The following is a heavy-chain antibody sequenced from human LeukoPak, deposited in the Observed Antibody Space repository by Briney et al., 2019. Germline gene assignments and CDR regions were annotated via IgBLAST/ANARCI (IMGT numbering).Heavy chain of an antibody. J-gene: IGHJ4*02. CDR1: GFTFSNYW. CDR3: VRDTGGSGSYPDY. D-gene: IGHD1-26*01. CDR2: IKGDGSEK. V-gene: IGHV3-7*01. Sequence: GGSLRLSCAASGFTFSNYWMTWVRQAPGKRLEWVANIKGDGSEKYYVDSLRGRSTISRDNAKKSLYLQVDSLRVGDTAVYYCVRDTGGSGSYPDYWDQGTLVTVSS.